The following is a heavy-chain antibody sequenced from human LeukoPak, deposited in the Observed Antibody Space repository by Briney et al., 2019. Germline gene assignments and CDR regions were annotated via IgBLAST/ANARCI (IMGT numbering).Heavy chain of an antibody. CDR1: GFTFSSYG. CDR2: IRYDGSNK. Sequence: GGSLRLSCAASGFTFSSYGMHWVRQAPGKGLEWVAFIRYDGSNKYYADSVKGRFTISRDNSKNTLYLQMNSLRAEDTAVYYCAKDTEYDILTGYNHFDYWGQGTLVTVSS. D-gene: IGHD3-9*01. CDR3: AKDTEYDILTGYNHFDY. J-gene: IGHJ4*02. V-gene: IGHV3-30*02.